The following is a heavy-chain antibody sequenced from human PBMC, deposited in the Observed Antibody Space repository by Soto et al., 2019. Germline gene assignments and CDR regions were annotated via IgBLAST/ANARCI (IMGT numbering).Heavy chain of an antibody. CDR2: IKEDGGER. V-gene: IGHV3-7*05. D-gene: IGHD3-10*01. Sequence: VQLVESGGGWVQPGGSLSLSFAAFGLTFGNYWLTWVRQAPGKGLEWVANIKEDGGERNYVDSLKGRFTISRDNAKNSLYLQMNSLRAEDTAVYYCARAGSENDNWGQGTLVTVSS. J-gene: IGHJ4*01. CDR3: ARAGSENDN. CDR1: GLTFGNYW.